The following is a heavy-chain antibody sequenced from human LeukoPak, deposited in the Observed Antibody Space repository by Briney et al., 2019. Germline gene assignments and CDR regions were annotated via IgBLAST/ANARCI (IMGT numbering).Heavy chain of an antibody. Sequence: PGGSLRLSCAASAFTFSSYSMNWVRQAPGKGLEWVSSISSSGSYIYYADSVKGRFTISRDNAKNSLYLQMNSLRAEDTAVYYCARSEWSYYFDYWGQGTLVTVSS. CDR1: AFTFSSYS. V-gene: IGHV3-21*01. J-gene: IGHJ4*02. CDR2: ISSSGSYI. CDR3: ARSEWSYYFDY. D-gene: IGHD3-3*01.